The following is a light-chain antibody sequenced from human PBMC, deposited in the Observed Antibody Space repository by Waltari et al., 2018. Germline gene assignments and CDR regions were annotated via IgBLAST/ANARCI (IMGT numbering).Light chain of an antibody. V-gene: IGLV2-11*01. Sequence: QSALTQPRSVSGSPGQSVTISCTGTSSDVGGYNYVSWYHQHPGKAHKLMIYDVSKRPSGVPDRFSGSQSGNTASLTISGLQAEDEADYYCCSYAGSDTFVFGGGTKLTVL. CDR1: SSDVGGYNY. J-gene: IGLJ2*01. CDR2: DVS. CDR3: CSYAGSDTFV.